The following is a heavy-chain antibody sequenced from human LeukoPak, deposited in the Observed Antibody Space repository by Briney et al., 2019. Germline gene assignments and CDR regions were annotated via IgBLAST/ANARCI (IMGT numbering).Heavy chain of an antibody. CDR3: ARDDYGGVDY. CDR1: GFTFSSYS. Sequence: GGSLRLSCAASGFTFSSYSMNWVRQAPGKGLEWVSSISSSSTYIYYADSVKGRFTISRDNAKNSLYLQMNSLRAEDRAVYYCARDDYGGVDYWGQGTLVTVSS. V-gene: IGHV3-21*01. J-gene: IGHJ4*02. CDR2: ISSSSTYI. D-gene: IGHD4-17*01.